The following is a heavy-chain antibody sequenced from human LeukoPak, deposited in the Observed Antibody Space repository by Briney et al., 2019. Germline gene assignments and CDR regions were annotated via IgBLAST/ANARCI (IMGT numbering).Heavy chain of an antibody. CDR2: IYHSGST. D-gene: IGHD2-2*01. J-gene: IGHJ4*02. V-gene: IGHV4-30-2*01. CDR1: GGSISSGGYS. CDR3: ASGSRLVPAANAYTYYFDY. Sequence: PSETLSLTCAVSGGSISSGGYSWSWIRQPPGKGLEWIGYIYHSGSTYYNPSLKSRVTISVDTSKNQFSLKLSSVTAADTAVYYCASGSRLVPAANAYTYYFDYWGQGTLVTVSS.